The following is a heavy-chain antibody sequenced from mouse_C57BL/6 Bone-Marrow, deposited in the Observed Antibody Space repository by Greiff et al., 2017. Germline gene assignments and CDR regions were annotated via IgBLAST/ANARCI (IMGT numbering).Heavy chain of an antibody. J-gene: IGHJ3*01. Sequence: VQVHQSGAELVKPGASVKMSCKASGYTFTEYTIHWVKQRSGSGLEWIGWFYPGSGSIKYNEKFKDKATLTADTTSSTVYMELSRLTSEASAVFFCARHEDRYDGSSPPFAYWGQGTLGTVSA. CDR2: FYPGSGSI. V-gene: IGHV1-62-2*01. CDR3: ARHEDRYDGSSPPFAY. CDR1: GYTFTEYT. D-gene: IGHD1-1*01.